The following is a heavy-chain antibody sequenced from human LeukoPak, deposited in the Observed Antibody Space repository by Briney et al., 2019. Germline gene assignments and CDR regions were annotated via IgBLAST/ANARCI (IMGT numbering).Heavy chain of an antibody. CDR2: ISDNGGNT. Sequence: PGGSLRLSCSASGFTFSNYAIHWVRQAPGKGLEYVSTISDNGGNTDYADSVKGRFTISRDNSKNTLYLQMSSLRPEDTAVYYCVKAAGSWYGYFDYWGQGTLVTVSS. D-gene: IGHD6-13*01. CDR1: GFTFSNYA. J-gene: IGHJ4*02. CDR3: VKAAGSWYGYFDY. V-gene: IGHV3-64D*06.